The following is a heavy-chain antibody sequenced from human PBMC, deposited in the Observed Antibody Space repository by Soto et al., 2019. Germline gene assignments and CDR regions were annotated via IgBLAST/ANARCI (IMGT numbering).Heavy chain of an antibody. CDR3: ASPTNYGVGA. V-gene: IGHV4-30-4*01. CDR1: GGSSSSGDYF. J-gene: IGHJ6*02. CDR2: ITYSGSS. D-gene: IGHD2-8*01. Sequence: SETLSLTCTVSGGSSSSGDYFWSWLRQPPGKDLERIGYITYSGSSYYNPSLKSRVTMSVDTSKNQFSLKLSSVTAADTAVYYCASPTNYGVGAWGQGTTVTVSS.